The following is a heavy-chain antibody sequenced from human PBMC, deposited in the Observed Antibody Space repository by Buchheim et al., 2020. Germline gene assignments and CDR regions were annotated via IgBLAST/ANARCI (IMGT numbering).Heavy chain of an antibody. CDR3: ARGQDRGRRGLGSY. Sequence: QVQLQQWGAGLLKPSETLSLTCAVYGGSFSGYYWSWIRQPPGKGLEWIGEINHSGSTNYNPSLKGRVTISVDTSKNQFSLKLSSVTAADTAVYYCARGQDRGRRGLGSYWGQGTL. D-gene: IGHD2-15*01. V-gene: IGHV4-34*01. CDR1: GGSFSGYY. CDR2: INHSGST. J-gene: IGHJ4*02.